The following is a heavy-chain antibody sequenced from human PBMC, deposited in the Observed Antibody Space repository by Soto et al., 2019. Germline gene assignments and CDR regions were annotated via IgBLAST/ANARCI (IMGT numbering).Heavy chain of an antibody. J-gene: IGHJ4*02. D-gene: IGHD5-18*01. Sequence: GGSLRLSCAASGFTFSSYAMSWVRQAPGKGLEWVSAISGSGGSTYYADSVKGRFTISRDNSKNTLYLQMNSLRAEDTAVYYCAKMMDTAMVTDSYYFDYWGQGTLVTVSS. CDR3: AKMMDTAMVTDSYYFDY. CDR1: GFTFSSYA. V-gene: IGHV3-23*01. CDR2: ISGSGGST.